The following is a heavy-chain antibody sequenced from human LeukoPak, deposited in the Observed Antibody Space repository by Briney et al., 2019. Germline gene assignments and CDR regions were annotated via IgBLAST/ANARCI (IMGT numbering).Heavy chain of an antibody. CDR3: ARDRRDGYNGY. J-gene: IGHJ4*02. CDR1: GGTFSSYA. Sequence: SVKVSCTASGGTFSSYAISWVRQAPGQGLEWMGRIIPILGIANYAQKFQGRVTITADKSTSTAYMELSSLRSEDTAVYYCARDRRDGYNGYWGQGTLVTVSS. V-gene: IGHV1-69*04. CDR2: IIPILGIA. D-gene: IGHD5-24*01.